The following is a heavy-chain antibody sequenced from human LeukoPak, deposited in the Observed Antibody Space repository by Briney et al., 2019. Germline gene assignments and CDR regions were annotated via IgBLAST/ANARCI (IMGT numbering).Heavy chain of an antibody. J-gene: IGHJ6*03. Sequence: PGGSLRLSCAASGFTVSSNYMSWVRQAPGKGLEWVSVIYSGGSTYYADSVKGRFTISRDNSKNTLYLQMNSLRAEDTAVYYCAREAQENFDWLLYDYYYMDVWGKGTTVTVSS. CDR3: AREAQENFDWLLYDYYYMDV. D-gene: IGHD3-9*01. CDR2: IYSGGST. CDR1: GFTVSSNY. V-gene: IGHV3-66*01.